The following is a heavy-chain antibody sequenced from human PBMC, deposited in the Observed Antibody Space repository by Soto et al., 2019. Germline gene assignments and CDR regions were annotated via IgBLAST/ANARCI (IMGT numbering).Heavy chain of an antibody. J-gene: IGHJ6*02. V-gene: IGHV3-33*01. CDR2: IWFDGSKK. D-gene: IGHD6-13*01. Sequence: QVQLVESGGGVVQPGRSLRLSCATSGFNFRNHAMHWVRQAPGKGLEWLAQIWFDGSKKNYADSVKGRFTISRDNSKNIFYVQVDDVRAEDTAVYYCSRDGQQLAPYTLDFWGRGTTVTVSS. CDR3: SRDGQQLAPYTLDF. CDR1: GFNFRNHA.